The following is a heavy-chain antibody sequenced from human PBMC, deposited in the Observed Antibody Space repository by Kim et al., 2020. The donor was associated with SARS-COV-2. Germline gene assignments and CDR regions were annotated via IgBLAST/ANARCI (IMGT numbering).Heavy chain of an antibody. CDR3: ARHYYDSSSSYFDS. CDR2: FYQNGNT. Sequence: SETLSLTCAVSGGSISSGDNSWTWIRQPPGKGLEWIGYFYQNGNTYYNPSLWTRATISVDRSKNQFSLRLTSVTAADTAVYYCARHYYDSSSSYFDSWGLGTLVTVSS. V-gene: IGHV4-30-2*01. D-gene: IGHD3-22*01. J-gene: IGHJ4*02. CDR1: GGSISSGDNS.